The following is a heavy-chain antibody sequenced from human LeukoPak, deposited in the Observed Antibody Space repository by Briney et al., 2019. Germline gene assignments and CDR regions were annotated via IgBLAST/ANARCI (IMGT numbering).Heavy chain of an antibody. CDR2: ISGSGGST. CDR1: GFTFSSYA. D-gene: IGHD5-24*01. J-gene: IGHJ4*02. Sequence: GGSLRLSCAASGFTFSSYAMSWVRQAPGKGLEWVSAISGSGGSTYYADSVKGRFTISRDNSKNTVSLQINSLRVEDTAVYYCAGDGWHGLFTYWGQGTLVTVSS. V-gene: IGHV3-23*01. CDR3: AGDGWHGLFTY.